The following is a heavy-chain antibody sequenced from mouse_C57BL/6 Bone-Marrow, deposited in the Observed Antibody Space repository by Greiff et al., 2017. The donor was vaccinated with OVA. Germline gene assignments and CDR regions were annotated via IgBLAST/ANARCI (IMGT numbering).Heavy chain of an antibody. Sequence: EVKVVESGGGLVKPGGSLKLSCAASGFTFSDYGMHWVRQAPEKGLEWVAYISSGSSTIYYADTVKGRFTISRDNAKNTLFLQMTSLRSEDTAMYYCARYYYYGSSRDYYAMDYWGQGTSVTVSS. CDR2: ISSGSSTI. J-gene: IGHJ4*01. V-gene: IGHV5-17*01. CDR1: GFTFSDYG. D-gene: IGHD1-1*01. CDR3: ARYYYYGSSRDYYAMDY.